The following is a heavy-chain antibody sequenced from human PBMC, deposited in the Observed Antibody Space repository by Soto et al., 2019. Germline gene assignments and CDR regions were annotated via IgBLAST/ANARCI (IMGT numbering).Heavy chain of an antibody. CDR3: XXXXXXXXMGYYYG. CDR2: IIPIFGTA. V-gene: IGHV1-69*01. CDR1: RVAFSKFI. J-gene: IGHJ6*01. Sequence: QAQLEQSGGEVKKPGSSVKVSCKASRVAFSKFIVTWVRQAPGLGLEWVGGIIPIFGTANYAQKFQGRVTITADESTSTSYMEVNNLRSEDTAVXXXXXXXXXXXMGYYYG.